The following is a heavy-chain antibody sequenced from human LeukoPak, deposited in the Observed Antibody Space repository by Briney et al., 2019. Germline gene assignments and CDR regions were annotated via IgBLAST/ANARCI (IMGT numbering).Heavy chain of an antibody. Sequence: GRSLRLSCTASGFTFSDYAMSWVRQAPGKGLEWVGFIRIKAYGETTEYAASVKGRFTNSRDESKSIAYMKMDSLKIEDTAVYYCTRDRRGYHYFDYWGQGTLVTVSS. CDR1: GFTFSDYA. D-gene: IGHD1-1*01. V-gene: IGHV3-49*04. CDR3: TRDRRGYHYFDY. J-gene: IGHJ4*02. CDR2: IRIKAYGETT.